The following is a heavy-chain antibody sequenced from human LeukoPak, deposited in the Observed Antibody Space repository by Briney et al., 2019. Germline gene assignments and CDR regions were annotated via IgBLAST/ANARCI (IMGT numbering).Heavy chain of an antibody. V-gene: IGHV3-74*01. CDR3: ARVGEPTYYGSVLYYFDY. D-gene: IGHD3-10*01. J-gene: IGHJ4*02. Sequence: PGGSLRLSCVGSGFTFSSYSSYWMNWVRQAPGKGLVWVSRINSDGTYTTYADSVNGRFTISRDNAKNSLYLQMNSLRAEDTAVYYCARVGEPTYYGSVLYYFDYWGQGTLVTVSS. CDR1: GFTFSSYSSYW. CDR2: INSDGTYT.